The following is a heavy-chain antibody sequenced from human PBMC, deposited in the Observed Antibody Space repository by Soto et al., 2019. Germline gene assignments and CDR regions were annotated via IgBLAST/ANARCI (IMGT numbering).Heavy chain of an antibody. CDR1: GGSISSYY. V-gene: IGHV4-59*08. J-gene: IGHJ6*03. CDR2: IYYSGST. D-gene: IGHD3-3*01. Sequence: TLSLTCTVSGGSISSYYWSWIRQPPGKGLEWIGYIYYSGSTNYNPSLKSRVTISVDTSKNQFSLKLSSVTAADTAVYYCARQGGELRFLEWLFSDYMDVWGKGTTVTVSS. CDR3: ARQGGELRFLEWLFSDYMDV.